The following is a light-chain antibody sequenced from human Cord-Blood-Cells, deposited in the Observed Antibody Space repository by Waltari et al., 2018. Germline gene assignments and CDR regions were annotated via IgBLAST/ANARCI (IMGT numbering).Light chain of an antibody. V-gene: IGLV2-14*03. J-gene: IGLJ3*02. CDR3: SSYTSSSTWV. CDR2: DVS. CDR1: SSDVGGYNY. Sequence: QSALPQPASVSGSPGQSITISCTGTSSDVGGYNYVPWYQQHPGNAPKRMIYDVSNRPSGVSNRFSGSKSGNTASLTISGLQAEDEADYYCSSYTSSSTWVFGGGTKLTVL.